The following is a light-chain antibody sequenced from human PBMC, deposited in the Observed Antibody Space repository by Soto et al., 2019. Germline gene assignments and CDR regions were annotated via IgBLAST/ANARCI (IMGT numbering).Light chain of an antibody. CDR1: SSDVGGYNY. Sequence: LTQPRSVSGSPGQSVTISCTGTSSDVGGYNYVSWYQQHPGKAPKLMIYDVSRRPSGVPDRFSGSKSGNTASLTISGLQAEDEADYYCCSYAGSYTFFGTGTKVTVL. V-gene: IGLV2-11*01. CDR3: CSYAGSYTF. J-gene: IGLJ1*01. CDR2: DVS.